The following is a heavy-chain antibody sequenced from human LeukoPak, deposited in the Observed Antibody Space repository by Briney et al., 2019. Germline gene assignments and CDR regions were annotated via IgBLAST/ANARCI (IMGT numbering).Heavy chain of an antibody. D-gene: IGHD3-10*01. J-gene: IGHJ4*02. CDR2: ISSSGSTI. Sequence: GGSLRLSCTASGFTFSSYEMNWVRQAPGKGLEWVSYISSSGSTIYYADSVKGRFTISRDNAKNSLYLQMNSLRAEDTAVYYCARDLRGYYYGSGKGGQGTLVTVSS. V-gene: IGHV3-48*03. CDR1: GFTFSSYE. CDR3: ARDLRGYYYGSGK.